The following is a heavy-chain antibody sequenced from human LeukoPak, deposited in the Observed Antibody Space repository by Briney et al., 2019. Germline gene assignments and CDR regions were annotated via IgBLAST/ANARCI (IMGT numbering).Heavy chain of an antibody. D-gene: IGHD1-7*01. CDR1: GFTFSTYA. Sequence: GGSLRLSCAASGFTFSTYAMSWVRQAPGKGLEWVSTISGSGDSTYYADSVKGRFTISRDNSKTTLYLQMNSLRAEDTAVYYCAKRRGLELLYYYYMDVWGKGTTVTVSS. V-gene: IGHV3-23*01. J-gene: IGHJ6*03. CDR3: AKRRGLELLYYYYMDV. CDR2: ISGSGDST.